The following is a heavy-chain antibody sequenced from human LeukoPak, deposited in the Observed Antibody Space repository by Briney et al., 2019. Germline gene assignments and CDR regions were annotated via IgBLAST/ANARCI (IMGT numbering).Heavy chain of an antibody. CDR1: GGSISSGGYY. D-gene: IGHD2-2*01. Sequence: PSGTLSLTCTVSGGSISSGGYYWSWIRQHPGKGLEWIGYIYYSGSTYYNPSLKSRVTISVDTSKNQFSLKLSSVTAADTAVYYCARGTALGYCSSTSCSIDYWGQGTLVTVSS. J-gene: IGHJ4*02. V-gene: IGHV4-31*03. CDR3: ARGTALGYCSSTSCSIDY. CDR2: IYYSGST.